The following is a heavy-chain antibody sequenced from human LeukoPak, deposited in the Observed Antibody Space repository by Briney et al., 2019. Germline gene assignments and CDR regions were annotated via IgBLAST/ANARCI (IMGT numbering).Heavy chain of an antibody. V-gene: IGHV4-4*07. Sequence: PSETLSLTCSVSGGSVSSYYWSWIRQPAGKGLEWIVLIYASGGSNYNPSLKSRVTMSIDTSKNQFSLKLSSVTAADTAVYYCARVGYCSGGSCPRDYYYYMDVWGKGTTVTVSS. J-gene: IGHJ6*03. CDR2: IYASGGS. CDR1: GGSVSSYY. D-gene: IGHD2-15*01. CDR3: ARVGYCSGGSCPRDYYYYMDV.